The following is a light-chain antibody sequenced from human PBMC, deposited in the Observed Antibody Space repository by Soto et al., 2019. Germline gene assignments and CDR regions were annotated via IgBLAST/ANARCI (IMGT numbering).Light chain of an antibody. Sequence: QSALTQPASVSGSPGQSITISCTGASSDVGGFDHVSWYQQHPGKVPRLLIYDVSSRPSGVSDRFSGSKSGNTASLTISGLQAEDEADYYCNSFTTTNTHVFGTGTKVTVL. CDR3: NSFTTTNTHV. CDR1: SSDVGGFDH. J-gene: IGLJ1*01. CDR2: DVS. V-gene: IGLV2-14*03.